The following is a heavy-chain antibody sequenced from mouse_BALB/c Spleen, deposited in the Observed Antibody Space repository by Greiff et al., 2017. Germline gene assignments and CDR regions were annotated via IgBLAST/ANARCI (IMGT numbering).Heavy chain of an antibody. CDR1: GFTFSSFG. D-gene: IGHD2-10*02. V-gene: IGHV5-17*02. CDR2: ISSGSSTI. Sequence: EVNLVESGGGLVQPGGSRKLSCAASGFTFSSFGMHWVRQAPEKGLEWVAYISSGSSTIYYADTVKGRFTISRDNPKNTLFLQMTSLRSEDTAMYYCARYGNYAAMDYWGQGTSVTVSS. J-gene: IGHJ4*01. CDR3: ARYGNYAAMDY.